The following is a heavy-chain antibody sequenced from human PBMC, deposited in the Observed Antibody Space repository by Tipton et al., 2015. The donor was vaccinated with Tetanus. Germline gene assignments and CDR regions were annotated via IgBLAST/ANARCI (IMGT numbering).Heavy chain of an antibody. CDR2: INHSGST. CDR1: GGSFSGYY. J-gene: IGHJ4*02. Sequence: TLSLTCAVYGGSFSGYYWSWIRQPPGKGLEWIGEINHSGSTNYNPSLKSRVTISVDTSKNQFSLKLSSVTAADTAVYYCARLRIQLWPDYWGQGTLVTVSS. CDR3: ARLRIQLWPDY. D-gene: IGHD5-18*01. V-gene: IGHV4-34*01.